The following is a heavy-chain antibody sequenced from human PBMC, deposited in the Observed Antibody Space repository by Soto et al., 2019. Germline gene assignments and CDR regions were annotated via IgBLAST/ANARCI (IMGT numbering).Heavy chain of an antibody. CDR3: ARDSADPFDAFDI. CDR2: INPNSGGT. J-gene: IGHJ3*02. Sequence: ASVKVSCKASGYTFTGYYMHWVRQAPGQGLEWMGWINPNSGGTNYAQKFQGWVTMTRDTSISTAYMELSRLRSDDTAVYYCARDSADPFDAFDIWGQGTMVTVSS. D-gene: IGHD3-10*01. CDR1: GYTFTGYY. V-gene: IGHV1-2*04.